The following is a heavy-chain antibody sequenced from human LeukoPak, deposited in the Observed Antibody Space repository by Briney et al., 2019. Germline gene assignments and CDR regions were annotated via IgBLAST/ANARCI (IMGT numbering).Heavy chain of an antibody. CDR2: ISSYGDST. J-gene: IGHJ4*02. D-gene: IGHD3-22*01. CDR1: GFTFSTYT. V-gene: IGHV3-64*02. CDR3: ARGGGYDSSGNYFDY. Sequence: PGGSLRLSCAASGFTFSTYTIHWVRQAPGKGLEYVSAISSYGDSTSYADSVRGRFTISRDNSKNMLYLQMGSLRAEDMAVYHCARGGGYDSSGNYFDYWGQGTLVTVSS.